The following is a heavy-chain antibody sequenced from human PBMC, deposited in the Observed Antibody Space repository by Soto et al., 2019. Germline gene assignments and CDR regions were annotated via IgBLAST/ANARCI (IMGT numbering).Heavy chain of an antibody. V-gene: IGHV1-69*13. Sequence: SVKVSCKASGGTFSSYAISWVRQAPGQGLEWMGGIIPIFGTANYAQKFQGRVTITADESTSTAYMELSSLRSEDTAVYYCARDVYDSSGYYYDFDYWGQGTLVTVSS. D-gene: IGHD3-22*01. CDR1: GGTFSSYA. CDR3: ARDVYDSSGYYYDFDY. J-gene: IGHJ4*02. CDR2: IIPIFGTA.